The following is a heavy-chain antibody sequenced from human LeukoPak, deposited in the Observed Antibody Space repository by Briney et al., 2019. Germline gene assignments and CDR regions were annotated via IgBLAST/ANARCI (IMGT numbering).Heavy chain of an antibody. D-gene: IGHD1-26*01. CDR1: GFTFSSYG. CDR2: IWYDGSNK. CDR3: AKARSGSYDPAGS. V-gene: IGHV3-33*06. J-gene: IGHJ5*02. Sequence: GGSLRLSCAASGFTFSSYGMHWVRQAPGKGLEWVAVIWYDGSNKYYADSVKGRFTIYRDNSKNTLYLQMNSLRAEDTAVYYCAKARSGSYDPAGSWGQGTLVTVSS.